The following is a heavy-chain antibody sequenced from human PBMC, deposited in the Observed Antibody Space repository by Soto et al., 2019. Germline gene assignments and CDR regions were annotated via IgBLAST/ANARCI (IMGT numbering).Heavy chain of an antibody. CDR2: MSYDGSNE. CDR3: ARDPTSPEYRYSGRFRDNTFDS. CDR1: GFTFSSYA. D-gene: IGHD1-26*01. V-gene: IGHV3-30-3*01. Sequence: QVQLVESGGGVVQPGKSLRLSCAASGFTFSSYALHWVRQAPGKGLEWVAVMSYDGSNEYADSVKGRFIISRDNFKYTLYLQMSSLRTDDTAVYYCARDPTSPEYRYSGRFRDNTFDSWGQGTLVTVSS. J-gene: IGHJ5*01.